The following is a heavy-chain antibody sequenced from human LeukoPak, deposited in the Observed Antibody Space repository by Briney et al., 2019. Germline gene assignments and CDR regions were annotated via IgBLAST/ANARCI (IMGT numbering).Heavy chain of an antibody. Sequence: GGSLRLSCAASGFTFDDYAMHWVRPAPGKGLEWVSGISWNSGSIGSAYSVKGRFTISRDNAKNPLYLQMTSLRADDTALHYCAKDRTAAYGSSTSCYDNWFDPWGQGTLVTVSS. CDR2: ISWNSGSI. V-gene: IGHV3-9*01. J-gene: IGHJ5*02. D-gene: IGHD2-2*01. CDR1: GFTFDDYA. CDR3: AKDRTAAYGSSTSCYDNWFDP.